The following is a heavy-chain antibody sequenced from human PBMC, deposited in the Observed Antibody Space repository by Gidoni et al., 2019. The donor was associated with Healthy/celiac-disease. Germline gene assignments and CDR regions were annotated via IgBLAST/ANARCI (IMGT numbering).Heavy chain of an antibody. D-gene: IGHD3-10*01. CDR3: ASRLLWFGEFDGMDV. J-gene: IGHJ6*02. Sequence: QVQLQQWGAGLLKPSETLSLTCAVYGGSFSGYYWSWIRQPPGKVLEWIGEIKHSGSTNYNPSLKSRVTISVDTSKNQFSLKLSSVTAADTAVYYCASRLLWFGEFDGMDVWGQGTTVTVSS. CDR2: IKHSGST. V-gene: IGHV4-34*01. CDR1: GGSFSGYY.